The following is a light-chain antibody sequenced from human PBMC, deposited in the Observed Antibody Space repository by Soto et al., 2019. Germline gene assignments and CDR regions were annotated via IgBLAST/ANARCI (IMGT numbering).Light chain of an antibody. CDR1: QSVSSSY. CDR3: QQYGNSPRT. V-gene: IGKV3-20*01. Sequence: EIVLTQSPGTLSLSPGERATLSCRASQSVSSSYLAWYQQKPGQAPRLLIYGASSRATGILYRFSGSGSGTDFTLTISRLEPEDVAVYYCQQYGNSPRTFGQGNKVEIK. J-gene: IGKJ1*01. CDR2: GAS.